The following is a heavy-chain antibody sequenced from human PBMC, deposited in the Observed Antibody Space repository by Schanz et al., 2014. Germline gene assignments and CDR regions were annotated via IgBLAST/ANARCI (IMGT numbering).Heavy chain of an antibody. D-gene: IGHD5-18*01. CDR1: GGSISSSNW. Sequence: QVQLQESGPGLVKPSGTLSLTCAVSGGSISSSNWWSWVRQPPGKGLEWIGEIYHSGSTNYKPSPKSRATISADKSKNQFSLKLRFVTAADTAVYYCARRSVSPSGNSYGYVVAWFDPWGQGTLVTVSS. J-gene: IGHJ5*02. CDR3: ARRSVSPSGNSYGYVVAWFDP. CDR2: IYHSGST. V-gene: IGHV4-4*02.